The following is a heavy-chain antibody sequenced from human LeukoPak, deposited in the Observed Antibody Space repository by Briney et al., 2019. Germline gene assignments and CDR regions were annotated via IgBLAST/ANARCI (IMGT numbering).Heavy chain of an antibody. CDR1: GYSLTGHF. Sequence: ASVKVSCKASGYSLTGHFIHWVRQPPGQGLEWMGWMNPDSGDTRLAQNFQGRVTLTRDTSINTAYMELSSLNSDDTALYYCARTHRHVAYCSTTSCHQDLWGQGTLVTVSS. J-gene: IGHJ5*02. V-gene: IGHV1-2*02. CDR3: ARTHRHVAYCSTTSCHQDL. CDR2: MNPDSGDT. D-gene: IGHD2-2*01.